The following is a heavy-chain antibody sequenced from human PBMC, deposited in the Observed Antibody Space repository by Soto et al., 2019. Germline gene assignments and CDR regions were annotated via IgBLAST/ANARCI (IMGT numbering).Heavy chain of an antibody. CDR3: ARGRYCLTGRCFPNWFDS. V-gene: IGHV4-30-4*01. Sequence: DSISSVDYFWAWIRQPPGQALEYIGYIYKSATTYYNPSFESRVAISLDTSKSQFSLNVTSVTAANTAVYFCARGRYCLTGRCFPNWFDSWGQGTRVTVSS. J-gene: IGHJ5*01. D-gene: IGHD2-15*01. CDR2: IYKSATT. CDR1: DSISSVDYF.